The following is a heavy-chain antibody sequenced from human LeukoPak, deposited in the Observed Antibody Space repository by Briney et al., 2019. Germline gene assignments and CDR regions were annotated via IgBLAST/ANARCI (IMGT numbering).Heavy chain of an antibody. V-gene: IGHV5-51*01. CDR3: ARRKNGFDI. Sequence: GESLKISGKGSGYSFTSYWIGWVREMPGKGLEWMGIIYPGDSDTSYSPSFQGQVTISADKSINTAYLQWSSLKASDSGMYYSARRKNGFDIWGQGTMVTVSS. CDR2: IYPGDSDT. J-gene: IGHJ3*02. CDR1: GYSFTSYW.